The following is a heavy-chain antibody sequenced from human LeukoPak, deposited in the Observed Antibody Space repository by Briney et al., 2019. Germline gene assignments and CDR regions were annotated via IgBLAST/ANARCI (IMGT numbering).Heavy chain of an antibody. CDR2: ISSSSSYI. J-gene: IGHJ4*02. Sequence: GGSLRLSCAASGFTFSSYSMNWVRQAPGKGLEWVSSISSSSSYIYYADSVKGRFTISRDNAKNSLYLQMNSLRAEDTAVYYCARDKGAYYYDSSGSDYWGQGTLVTVSS. CDR3: ARDKGAYYYDSSGSDY. V-gene: IGHV3-21*01. CDR1: GFTFSSYS. D-gene: IGHD3-22*01.